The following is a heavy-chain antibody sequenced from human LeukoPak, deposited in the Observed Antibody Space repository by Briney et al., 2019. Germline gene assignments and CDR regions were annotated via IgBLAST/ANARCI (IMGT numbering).Heavy chain of an antibody. J-gene: IGHJ1*01. CDR2: IVVGSGNT. CDR1: GFTFTSSA. D-gene: IGHD3-10*01. Sequence: EATVKVSCKASGFTFTSSAVQWVRQARGQRLEWIGWIVVGSGNTNYAQKFQERVTITRDMSTSTAYMELGSLRAEDTAVYYCARDWWFGESWVFQHWGQGTLVTVSS. CDR3: ARDWWFGESWVFQH. V-gene: IGHV1-58*01.